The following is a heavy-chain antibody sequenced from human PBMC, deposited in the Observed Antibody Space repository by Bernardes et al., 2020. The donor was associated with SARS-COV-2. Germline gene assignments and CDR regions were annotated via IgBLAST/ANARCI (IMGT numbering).Heavy chain of an antibody. J-gene: IGHJ3*02. D-gene: IGHD2-2*01. CDR2: ISGSAGST. V-gene: IGHV3-23*01. Sequence: GGSLRLSCAASRFSFSSYAMSWVRQAPGKGLEWVSAISGSAGSTFYADSVKGRFTISRDNSKNTLYLQMNSLRPEDTAVYYCAKDVVVVPAPGGYTFDIWGQGTMVTVSS. CDR1: RFSFSSYA. CDR3: AKDVVVVPAPGGYTFDI.